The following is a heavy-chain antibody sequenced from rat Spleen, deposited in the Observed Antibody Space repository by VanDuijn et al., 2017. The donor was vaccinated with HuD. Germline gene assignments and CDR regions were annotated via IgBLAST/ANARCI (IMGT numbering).Heavy chain of an antibody. V-gene: IGHV5-31*01. D-gene: IGHD5-1*01. CDR2: ITNTGSST. CDR3: ASRTGNWFAY. J-gene: IGHJ3*01. Sequence: EVQLVESGGGLVQPGSSLKVSCVASGFTFSTYVMHWFRLAPGKGLEWVASITNTGSSTYYRDAVKGRFTISRDNAKSTRYLQTVSLRSEGTATYFCASRTGNWFAYWGQGTLVTVSS. CDR1: GFTFSTYV.